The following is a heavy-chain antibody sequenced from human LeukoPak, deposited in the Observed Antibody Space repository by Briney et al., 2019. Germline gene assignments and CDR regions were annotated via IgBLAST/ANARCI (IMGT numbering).Heavy chain of an antibody. CDR3: ARDRGSQDY. Sequence: PGGSLRLSCAASGFTLSGSAMSWVRQAPGKGLEWVANIKQDGSEKYYVDSVKGRFTISRDNAKNSLYLQMNSLRAEDTAVYYCARDRGSQDYWGQGTLVTVSS. D-gene: IGHD3-10*01. CDR2: IKQDGSEK. V-gene: IGHV3-7*05. CDR1: GFTLSGSA. J-gene: IGHJ4*02.